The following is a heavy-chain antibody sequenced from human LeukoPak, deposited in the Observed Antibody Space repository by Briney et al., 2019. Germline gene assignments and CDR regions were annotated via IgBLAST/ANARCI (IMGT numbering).Heavy chain of an antibody. CDR3: AKPTTGSPTAAGLDY. CDR1: GSTFGSYG. D-gene: IGHD1-1*01. CDR2: ISFSGSNV. V-gene: IGHV3-30*02. J-gene: IGHJ4*02. Sequence: PGGSLRLSCAASGSTFGSYGMYWVRQAPGKGLEWVSYISFSGSNVHYADSVKGRFTISRDNSKSTLFLQMNSLRPEDTAVYYCAKPTTGSPTAAGLDYWGQGTLVTVSS.